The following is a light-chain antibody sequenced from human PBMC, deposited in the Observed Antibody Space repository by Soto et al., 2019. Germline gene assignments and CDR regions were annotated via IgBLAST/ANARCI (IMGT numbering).Light chain of an antibody. Sequence: DIQLTQSPSFLSASVGDRVTITCRASQGISSYLAWYQQKPGKAPHLLIFAASTLQSGVPSRFSGSGSGTEFTLTIGSLQPEDFATYYCQPRNRYPLTVGGGTKVEIK. V-gene: IGKV1-9*01. CDR3: QPRNRYPLT. J-gene: IGKJ4*01. CDR1: QGISSY. CDR2: AAS.